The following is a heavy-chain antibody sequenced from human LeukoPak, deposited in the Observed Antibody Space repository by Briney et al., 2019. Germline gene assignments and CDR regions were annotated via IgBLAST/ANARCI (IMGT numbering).Heavy chain of an antibody. CDR3: ASLALWVLLWFGESHPFDY. CDR1: GFSFTDYY. Sequence: PGGSLRLSCAASGFSFTDYYMTWIRQAPGKGLEWVSYISSSGDTIYYADSVKGRFTISRDNSKNTLYLQMNSLRAEDTAVYYCASLALWVLLWFGESHPFDYWGQGTLVTVSS. CDR2: ISSSGDTI. D-gene: IGHD3-10*01. J-gene: IGHJ4*02. V-gene: IGHV3-11*04.